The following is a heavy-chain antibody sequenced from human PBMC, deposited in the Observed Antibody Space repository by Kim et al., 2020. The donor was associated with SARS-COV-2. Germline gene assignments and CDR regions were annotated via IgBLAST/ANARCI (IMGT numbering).Heavy chain of an antibody. V-gene: IGHV3-23*01. CDR3: AKDILRGYSGYDYLEANFDL. J-gene: IGHJ2*01. Sequence: RFTISRDNSKNTLYLQMNSLRAEDTAVYYCAKDILRGYSGYDYLEANFDLWGRGTLVTVSS. D-gene: IGHD5-12*01.